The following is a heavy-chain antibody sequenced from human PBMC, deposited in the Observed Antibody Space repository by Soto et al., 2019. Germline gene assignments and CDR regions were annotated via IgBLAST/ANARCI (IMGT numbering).Heavy chain of an antibody. CDR3: ARAEIVVGAIMRI. D-gene: IGHD1-26*01. Sequence: MRLSCEVSGLTYSTAWMHWVRQAPGKGLVWVSSINRDGSVTNYADSVKGRFTISRDSAEKTLYLQINSLRADDTGVYYCARAEIVVGAIMRIWGKRSTATVSS. J-gene: IGHJ6*03. CDR2: INRDGSVT. V-gene: IGHV3-74*01. CDR1: GLTYSTAW.